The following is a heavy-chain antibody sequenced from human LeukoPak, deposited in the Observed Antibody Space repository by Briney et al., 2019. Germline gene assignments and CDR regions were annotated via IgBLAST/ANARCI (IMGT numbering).Heavy chain of an antibody. V-gene: IGHV3-21*01. CDR1: GFTLSSYS. D-gene: IGHD4-17*01. Sequence: GGSLRLSCAASGFTLSSYSMNWVRQAPGKGLEWVSSISSSSSYIYYADSVKGRFTISRDNAKNSLYLQMSSLRAEDTAVYYCARDLYGDYGNNWFDPWGQGTLVTVSS. CDR2: ISSSSSYI. J-gene: IGHJ5*02. CDR3: ARDLYGDYGNNWFDP.